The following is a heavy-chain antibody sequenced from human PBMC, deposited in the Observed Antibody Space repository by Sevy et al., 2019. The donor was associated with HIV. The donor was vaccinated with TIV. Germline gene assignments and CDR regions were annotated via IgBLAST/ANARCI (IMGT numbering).Heavy chain of an antibody. CDR1: GLPFTNSA. V-gene: IGHV1-58*01. CDR3: AAEDMTRSGGPVRVFDI. Sequence: ASVKVSCKASGLPFTNSAVQWVRQTRGQRLEWIGWIVVGRAITNYAQKFQETVTITRDLSTSTVSMELSSLRSEDSAVYYCAAEDMTRSGGPVRVFDIWGQRTMVTVSS. D-gene: IGHD3-10*02. J-gene: IGHJ3*02. CDR2: IVVGRAIT.